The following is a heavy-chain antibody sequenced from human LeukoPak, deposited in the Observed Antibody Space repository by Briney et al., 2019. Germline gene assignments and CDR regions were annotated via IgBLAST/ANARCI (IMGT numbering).Heavy chain of an antibody. V-gene: IGHV3-20*04. CDR3: ARASHGDLWYFDL. D-gene: IGHD4-17*01. J-gene: IGHJ2*01. CDR2: INWNGGST. Sequence: PGGSLRLSCAASGFTFSSYAMSWVRQAPGKGLEWVSGINWNGGSTGYADSVKGRFTISRDNAKNSLYLQMNSLRAEDTALYYCARASHGDLWYFDLWGRGTLVTVSS. CDR1: GFTFSSYA.